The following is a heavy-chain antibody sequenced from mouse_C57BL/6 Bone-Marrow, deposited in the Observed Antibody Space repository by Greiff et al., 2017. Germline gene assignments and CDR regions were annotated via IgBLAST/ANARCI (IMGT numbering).Heavy chain of an antibody. Sequence: QVQLQQSGAELARPGASVTMSCKASGYTFTSYTMHWVKQRPGQGLEWIGYINPSSGYTKYTQKFKDQATLTADTSSSTAYMQLSILTSEDSAVYYGARYGYGSSYGGFAYWGQGTLVTVSA. V-gene: IGHV1-4*01. CDR3: ARYGYGSSYGGFAY. D-gene: IGHD1-1*01. J-gene: IGHJ3*01. CDR2: INPSSGYT. CDR1: GYTFTSYT.